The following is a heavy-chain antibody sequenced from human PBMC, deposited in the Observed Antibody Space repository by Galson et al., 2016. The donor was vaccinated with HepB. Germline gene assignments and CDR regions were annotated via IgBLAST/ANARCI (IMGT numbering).Heavy chain of an antibody. CDR2: ISGNDDST. CDR1: GFTFSSYA. CDR3: ASVPYLRFFYWFGDY. V-gene: IGHV3-23*01. J-gene: IGHJ4*02. D-gene: IGHD3-9*01. Sequence: SLRLSCAASGFTFSSYAMSWVRQAPGKGLEWVSTISGNDDSTYYADSVKGRFTISRDNSKNTLYLQMNSLRAEATAVYYCASVPYLRFFYWFGDYWGQGTLVTVSA.